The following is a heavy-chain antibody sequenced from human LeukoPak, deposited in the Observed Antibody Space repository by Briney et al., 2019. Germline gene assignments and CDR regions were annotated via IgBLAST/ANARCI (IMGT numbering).Heavy chain of an antibody. CDR3: ASSSSVWSAY. CDR2: IIPIFGTA. V-gene: IGHV1-69*05. D-gene: IGHD6-19*01. Sequence: RASVKVSCKASGGTFSSYAISWVRQAPGQGLEWMGRIIPIFGTANYAQKFQGRVTITTDESTSTAYMELSSLRSEDTAVYYCASSSSVWSAYWGQGTLVTVSS. CDR1: GGTFSSYA. J-gene: IGHJ4*02.